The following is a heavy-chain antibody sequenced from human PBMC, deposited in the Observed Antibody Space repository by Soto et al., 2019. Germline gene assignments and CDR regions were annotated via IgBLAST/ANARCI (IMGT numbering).Heavy chain of an antibody. D-gene: IGHD2-21*01. CDR3: ARDGEGF. Sequence: DVQLLESGGGLVQPGGSLRLSCVASGFTFSSNWMHWVRRVPGRGLVWVSRINTDGSSTSYVDSVKGRFTVSRDNAKNTLYLQMNSLRVEDTAVYYCARDGEGFWGQGTLVTVSS. CDR2: INTDGSST. J-gene: IGHJ4*02. V-gene: IGHV3-74*01. CDR1: GFTFSSNW.